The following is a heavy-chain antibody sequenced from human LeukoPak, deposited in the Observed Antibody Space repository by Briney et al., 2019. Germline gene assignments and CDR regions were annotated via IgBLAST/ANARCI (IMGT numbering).Heavy chain of an antibody. CDR1: GFTFSSHA. Sequence: GGSLRLSCAASGFTFSSHAMNWVRQAPGKGLEWVSYISISSSSVYYADSVKGRFTISRDNAKNSLYLQMNSLRAEDTAIYYCARDNLAAAGDDNFDIWGQGTMVTVSS. CDR2: ISISSSSV. CDR3: ARDNLAAAGDDNFDI. J-gene: IGHJ3*02. V-gene: IGHV3-48*04. D-gene: IGHD6-13*01.